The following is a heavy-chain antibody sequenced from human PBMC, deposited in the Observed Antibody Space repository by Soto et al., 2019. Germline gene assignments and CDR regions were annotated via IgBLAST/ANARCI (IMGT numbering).Heavy chain of an antibody. D-gene: IGHD6-19*01. Sequence: QVQLVESGGGVVQPGRSLRLSYAASGFTFSNYAIHWVRQAPGKGLEWVAAISYDGSNKYYADSVKGRFTISRDNSKSTLYLQVNSLRADDTAVYYCARGTSSGWYYFDYWGQGTLVTVSS. J-gene: IGHJ4*02. CDR3: ARGTSSGWYYFDY. CDR2: ISYDGSNK. V-gene: IGHV3-30-3*01. CDR1: GFTFSNYA.